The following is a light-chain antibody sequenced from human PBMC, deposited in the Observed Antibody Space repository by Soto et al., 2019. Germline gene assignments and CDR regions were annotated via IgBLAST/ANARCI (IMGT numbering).Light chain of an antibody. CDR2: GSS. Sequence: EIVMTQSPATMSVSPGEGATLSCRASQSVSSNLAWYQQKPGQAPRLLIYGSSTRATGIPARFSGSGSGTEFTLTISSLQSEDFALYYCKQYNNWPPWTFGTWTKVEIK. CDR1: QSVSSN. J-gene: IGKJ1*01. V-gene: IGKV3-15*01. CDR3: KQYNNWPPWT.